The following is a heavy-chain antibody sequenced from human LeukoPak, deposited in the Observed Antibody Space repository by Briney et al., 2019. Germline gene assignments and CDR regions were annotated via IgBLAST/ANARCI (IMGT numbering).Heavy chain of an antibody. Sequence: PSETLSLTCAVCGGSFSGYYWSLIRQPPGKGLEWIGEINHSGSTNYNPSLKSRVTISVDTSKNQFSLKLSSVTAADTAVYYCARGHCSSTSCYPAYWFDPWGQGTLVTVSS. D-gene: IGHD2-2*01. CDR2: INHSGST. J-gene: IGHJ5*02. CDR1: GGSFSGYY. CDR3: ARGHCSSTSCYPAYWFDP. V-gene: IGHV4-34*01.